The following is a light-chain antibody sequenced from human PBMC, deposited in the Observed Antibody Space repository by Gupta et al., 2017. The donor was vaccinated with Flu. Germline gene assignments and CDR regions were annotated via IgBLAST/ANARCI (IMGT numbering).Light chain of an antibody. CDR2: END. J-gene: IGLJ1*01. Sequence: QSVLTQPPSVSAAPGQRVTISCSGGSYNIANNYVSWYQQHPGTDPSLLIYENDRRPSGIPDRFSGSKSGTSATLGISGLQNEDEAEYFCATWDSTQYSYVFATGTKVTVL. CDR1: SYNIANNY. V-gene: IGLV1-51*02. CDR3: ATWDSTQYSYV.